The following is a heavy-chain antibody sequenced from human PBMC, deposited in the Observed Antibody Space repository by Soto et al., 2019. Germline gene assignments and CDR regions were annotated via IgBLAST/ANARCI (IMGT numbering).Heavy chain of an antibody. J-gene: IGHJ4*02. CDR1: GFTFISSF. V-gene: IGHV3-7*03. CDR3: ARYFRGSGRYFFDY. CDR2: INQDGGGT. D-gene: IGHD6-19*01. Sequence: GSLRLSCVASGFTFISSFMGWVRQAPGKGLEWVANINQDGGGTYYVDSVEGRFTISRDNAKDSLYLQMNSLRGEDTAVYYCARYFRGSGRYFFDYWGQGTLVTVSS.